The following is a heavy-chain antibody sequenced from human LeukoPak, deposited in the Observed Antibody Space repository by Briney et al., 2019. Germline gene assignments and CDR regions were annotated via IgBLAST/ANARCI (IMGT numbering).Heavy chain of an antibody. V-gene: IGHV3-23*01. CDR2: ISGSGGST. CDR3: AKDSLRMIVVPLWGGGFDY. D-gene: IGHD3-22*01. J-gene: IGHJ4*02. Sequence: GGSLRLSCAVSGFSITNYWLTWVRQAPGKGLEWVSAISGSGGSTYYADSVKGRFTISRDNSKNTLYLQMNSLRAEDTAVYYCAKDSLRMIVVPLWGGGFDYWGQGTLVTVSS. CDR1: GFSITNYW.